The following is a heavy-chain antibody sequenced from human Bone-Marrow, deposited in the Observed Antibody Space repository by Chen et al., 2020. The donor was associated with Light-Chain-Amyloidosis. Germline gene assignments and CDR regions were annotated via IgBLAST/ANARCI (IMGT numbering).Heavy chain of an antibody. J-gene: IGHJ4*02. Sequence: EVQLVESGGGVVQPGGSLRLSCAASGFSFDDYAMHWVRQAPGNGLEWVSLSSGDAASTDYADSVRSRFTISSDNSKNSLYLQMNSLRTDESALYYCTRVPSYRSGWSRWGQGTLVTVSS. V-gene: IGHV3-43*02. D-gene: IGHD6-19*01. CDR2: SSGDAAST. CDR1: GFSFDDYA. CDR3: TRVPSYRSGWSR.